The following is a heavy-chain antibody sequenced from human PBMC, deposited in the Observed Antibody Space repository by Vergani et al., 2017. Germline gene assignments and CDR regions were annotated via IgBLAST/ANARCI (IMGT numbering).Heavy chain of an antibody. CDR2: IYYSGST. Sequence: QVQLQESGPGLVKPSQTLSLTCTVSGGSISSYYWSWIRQPPGKGLEWIGYIYYSGSTHYNPSLKSRVTISVDTSKNQFSLKLSSVTAADTAVYYCARGALDSIAARPDYYYGMDVWGQGTTVTVSS. J-gene: IGHJ6*02. D-gene: IGHD6-6*01. V-gene: IGHV4-59*01. CDR3: ARGALDSIAARPDYYYGMDV. CDR1: GGSISSYY.